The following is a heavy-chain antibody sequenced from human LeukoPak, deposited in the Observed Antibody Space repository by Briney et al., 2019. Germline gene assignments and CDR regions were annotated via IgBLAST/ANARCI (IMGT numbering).Heavy chain of an antibody. Sequence: PSETLSLTCAVYGGSFSGYYWSWIRQPPGKGLEWIGEINHSGSTNYNPSLKSRVTISVDTSKNQFSLKLSPVTAADTAVYYCARGKQQLVLGYYYYGMDVWGKGPTVTVSS. CDR1: GGSFSGYY. CDR3: ARGKQQLVLGYYYYGMDV. J-gene: IGHJ6*04. CDR2: INHSGST. V-gene: IGHV4-34*01. D-gene: IGHD6-13*01.